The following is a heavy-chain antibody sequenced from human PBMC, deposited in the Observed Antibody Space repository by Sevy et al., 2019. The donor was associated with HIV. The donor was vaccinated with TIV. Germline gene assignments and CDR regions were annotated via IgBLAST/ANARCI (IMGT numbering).Heavy chain of an antibody. J-gene: IGHJ4*02. CDR1: GFTFSSYA. Sequence: GGCLRLSCAASGFTFSSYAMHWVRQAPGKGLEWVAVISYDGSNKYYTDTVKGRFTISRDNSKNTLYLQMNSLRADDTAVYYCAKFRGGYDSSGCWGQGTLVTVSS. D-gene: IGHD3-22*01. CDR2: ISYDGSNK. V-gene: IGHV3-30-3*02. CDR3: AKFRGGYDSSGC.